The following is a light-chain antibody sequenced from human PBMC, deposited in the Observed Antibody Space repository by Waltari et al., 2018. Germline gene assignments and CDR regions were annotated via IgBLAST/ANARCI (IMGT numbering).Light chain of an antibody. CDR1: SSDGGGYNY. J-gene: IGLJ2*01. CDR3: SSYTSSSTLV. V-gene: IGLV2-14*01. Sequence: QSALTQPASVSGSPGQSITISCPGTSSDGGGYNYVSWYQQHPGKAPQLMIYDVSKRPSGVSNRFSGSKSGNTASMTISGLQAEDEADYYCSSYTSSSTLVFGGGTKLTVL. CDR2: DVS.